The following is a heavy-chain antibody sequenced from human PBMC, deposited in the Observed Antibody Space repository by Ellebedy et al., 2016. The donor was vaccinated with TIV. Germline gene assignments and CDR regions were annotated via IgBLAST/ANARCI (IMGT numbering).Heavy chain of an antibody. J-gene: IGHJ4*02. CDR1: GGTFSSYA. Sequence: SVKVSXXASGGTFSSYAISWVRQAPGQGLEWMGGIIPIFGTANYAQKFQGRVTITADKSTSTAYMELSSLRSEDTAVYYCARGFPYSRQLDYWGQGTLVTVSS. CDR2: IIPIFGTA. D-gene: IGHD3-22*01. V-gene: IGHV1-69*06. CDR3: ARGFPYSRQLDY.